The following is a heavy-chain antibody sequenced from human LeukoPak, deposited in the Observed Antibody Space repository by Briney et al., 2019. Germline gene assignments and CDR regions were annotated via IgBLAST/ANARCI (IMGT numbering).Heavy chain of an antibody. V-gene: IGHV4-30-4*08. CDR1: GGSISSGDYY. CDR2: IYYSGST. D-gene: IGHD2-2*02. J-gene: IGHJ4*02. CDR3: AREVGSTSCYTL. Sequence: SETLSLTCTVSGGSISSGDYYWSWIRQPPGKGLEWVGYIYYSGSTYYNPSLKSRVTISVDTSKNQFSLKLSSVTAADTAVYYCAREVGSTSCYTLWGQGTLVTVSS.